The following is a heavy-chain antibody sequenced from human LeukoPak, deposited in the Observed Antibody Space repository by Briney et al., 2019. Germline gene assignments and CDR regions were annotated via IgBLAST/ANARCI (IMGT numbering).Heavy chain of an antibody. CDR1: GYTFTSYG. J-gene: IGHJ6*02. V-gene: IGHV1-18*01. Sequence: ASVKVSCKASGYTFTSYGISWVRQAPGQGLEWMGWISAYNGNTNYAQKLQGRVTMTTDTSTSTAYMELRSLRSDDTAVYYCARDDIVVVPAAMGAVEDYYYYGMDVWGQGTTVTVSS. CDR3: ARDDIVVVPAAMGAVEDYYYYGMDV. CDR2: ISAYNGNT. D-gene: IGHD2-2*01.